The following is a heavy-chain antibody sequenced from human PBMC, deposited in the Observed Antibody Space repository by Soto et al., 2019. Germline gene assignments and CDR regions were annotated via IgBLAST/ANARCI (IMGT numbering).Heavy chain of an antibody. CDR3: ARGDMITFGGVIGMDV. CDR2: IGTAGDT. J-gene: IGHJ6*02. Sequence: VGSLRLSCAASGFTFSSYDMHWVRQATGKGLEWVSAIGTAGDTYYPGSVKGRFTISRENAKNSLYLQMNSLRAGDTAVYYCARGDMITFGGVIGMDVWGQGTTVTVSS. CDR1: GFTFSSYD. D-gene: IGHD3-16*01. V-gene: IGHV3-13*01.